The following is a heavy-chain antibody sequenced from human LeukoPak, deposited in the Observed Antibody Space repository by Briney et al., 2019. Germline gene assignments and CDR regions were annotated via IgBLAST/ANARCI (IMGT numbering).Heavy chain of an antibody. Sequence: GGSLTLSCAASGFTFSSYSMNWVRQAPGKGLVWVSRINSDGNTTNYADSVKGRFTISRDNAKNSLYLQMNSLRAEDTAVYYCARSVVAATETFDYWGQGTLVTVSS. CDR3: ARSVVAATETFDY. D-gene: IGHD2-15*01. CDR2: INSDGNTT. V-gene: IGHV3-74*01. J-gene: IGHJ4*02. CDR1: GFTFSSYS.